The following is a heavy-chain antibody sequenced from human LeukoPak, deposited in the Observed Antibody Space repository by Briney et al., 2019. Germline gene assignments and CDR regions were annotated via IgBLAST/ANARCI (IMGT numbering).Heavy chain of an antibody. CDR3: TSGNDWLPRGY. J-gene: IGHJ4*02. Sequence: PGGSLRLSCAASGFTFSGSAMHWVRQASGKGLEWVGRNRSKANSYATAYAASVKGRFTISRDDSKNTAYLQMNSLKTEDTAVYYCTSGNDWLPRGYWGQGTLVTVSS. CDR2: NRSKANSYAT. D-gene: IGHD3-9*01. CDR1: GFTFSGSA. V-gene: IGHV3-73*01.